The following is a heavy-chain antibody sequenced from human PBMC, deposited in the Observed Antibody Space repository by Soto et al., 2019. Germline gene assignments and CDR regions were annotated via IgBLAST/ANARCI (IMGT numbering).Heavy chain of an antibody. D-gene: IGHD2-2*01. CDR2: IYYSGST. Sequence: SETLSLTCAVSGGSISSGGYSWSWIRQPPGKGLEWIGYIYYSGSTHYNPSLKGRVTISVDTAKNQFSLKLSSVTAADTAVYYCARHPGHCSSTSCFGYYSMDVWGQGTTVTVSS. V-gene: IGHV4-30-2*03. J-gene: IGHJ6*02. CDR3: ARHPGHCSSTSCFGYYSMDV. CDR1: GGSISSGGYS.